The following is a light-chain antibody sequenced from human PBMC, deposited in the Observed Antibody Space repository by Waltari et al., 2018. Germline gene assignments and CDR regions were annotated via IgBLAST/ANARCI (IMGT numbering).Light chain of an antibody. CDR1: QDINKW. J-gene: IGKJ2*03. Sequence: DIQMTQSPSSVSASVGDRVTIPFRASQDINKWLAWFQQTPGKAPKLLIYAGSSLQSGVPSRFSGSGSGADFTLTISTLQPEDSATYYCQQAHSFPYSFGQGTKLEIK. CDR2: AGS. CDR3: QQAHSFPYS. V-gene: IGKV1-12*01.